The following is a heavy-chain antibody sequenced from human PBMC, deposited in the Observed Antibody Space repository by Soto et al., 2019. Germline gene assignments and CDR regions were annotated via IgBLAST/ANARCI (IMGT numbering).Heavy chain of an antibody. CDR2: ISPYSGNT. CDR3: AMVDNYVTTVAQDV. Sequence: QVQLVQSGDEVRKPGSSVKVSCKASGYIFVNYGIPGVRQAPGQWLGWMGGISPYSGNTDYASKVQGRRTMTTDTSTSTGYMDLGSLTPDDTAVYYCAMVDNYVTTVAQDVWGQGTPVTVSS. CDR1: GYIFVNYG. J-gene: IGHJ6*02. V-gene: IGHV1-18*01. D-gene: IGHD3-16*01.